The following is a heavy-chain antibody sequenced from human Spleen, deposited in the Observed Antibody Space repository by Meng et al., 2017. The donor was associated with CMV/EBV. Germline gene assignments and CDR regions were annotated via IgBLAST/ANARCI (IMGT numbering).Heavy chain of an antibody. J-gene: IGHJ4*02. D-gene: IGHD1-26*01. Sequence: NVSCKTSGGSFTNYAIGWVRQAPGQGLEWMGGIIPIFQTINYAQKFRDRVTITTDESTSTAYMELSSLRSEDTAMYYCAREESGSSIWGQGTLVTVSS. V-gene: IGHV1-69*05. CDR2: IIPIFQTI. CDR1: GGSFTNYA. CDR3: AREESGSSI.